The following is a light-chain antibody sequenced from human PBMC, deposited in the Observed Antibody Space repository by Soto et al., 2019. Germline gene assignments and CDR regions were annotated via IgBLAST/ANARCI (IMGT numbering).Light chain of an antibody. CDR1: QSVSND. Sequence: EIVLTQSPATLSVSPGERATLSCRASQSVSNDLAWYQQQPGQAPRLLIYGASTTATGIPARFSGSGSGTGFTLTIDSLQSEDFAVYYCLHYKDWPRWTFGQGTKV. V-gene: IGKV3-15*01. CDR3: LHYKDWPRWT. J-gene: IGKJ1*01. CDR2: GAS.